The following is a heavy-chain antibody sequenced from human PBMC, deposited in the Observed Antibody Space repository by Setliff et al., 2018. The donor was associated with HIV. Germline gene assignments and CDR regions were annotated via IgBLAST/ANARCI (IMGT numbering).Heavy chain of an antibody. V-gene: IGHV4-61*09. D-gene: IGHD3-3*01. CDR2: IYTSGST. J-gene: IGHJ3*02. Sequence: PSETLSLTCTVSGGSINSGSYYWSWIRQPAGKGLEWIGHIYTSGSTNYNPSLKSRVTISVYTSKNQFSLKLTSVTAADTAVYCCARAPYYDFWSGYFSLTNLHVFDIWGQGTMVTVSS. CDR1: GGSINSGSYY. CDR3: ARAPYYDFWSGYFSLTNLHVFDI.